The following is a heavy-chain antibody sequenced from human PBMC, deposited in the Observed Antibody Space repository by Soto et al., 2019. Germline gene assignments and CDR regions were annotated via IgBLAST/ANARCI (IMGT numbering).Heavy chain of an antibody. CDR2: INSDGTIS. V-gene: IGHV3-74*01. D-gene: IGHD2-21*01. Sequence: LRLSCAASGFTFDTYWMNWVRQAPGKGPEWLSGINSDGTISSYADSVKGRFTISRDNARNTLSLQMNSLRADDTAVYYCARLSGDHSAFFSYGMDARGQGTTVTVSS. CDR3: ARLSGDHSAFFSYGMDA. J-gene: IGHJ6*02. CDR1: GFTFDTYW.